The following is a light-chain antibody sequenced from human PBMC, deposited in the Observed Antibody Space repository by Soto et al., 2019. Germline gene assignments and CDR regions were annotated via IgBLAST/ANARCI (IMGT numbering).Light chain of an antibody. V-gene: IGKV2-28*01. Sequence: DIVMTQSPLSLPVTPGEPSSISCISSQSLLHTNGKKYMDWYLQKPGQSPQLLIYLGSNRASGVPDRFSGSGSGTDFSLKISRVEAEDVGVYYCMQALQTPITFGQGTRLEIK. CDR2: LGS. J-gene: IGKJ5*01. CDR1: QSLLHTNGKKY. CDR3: MQALQTPIT.